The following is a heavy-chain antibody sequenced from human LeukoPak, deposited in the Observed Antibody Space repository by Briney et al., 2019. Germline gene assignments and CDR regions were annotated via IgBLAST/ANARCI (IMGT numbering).Heavy chain of an antibody. CDR3: ARGSHDYGDYSP. CDR2: MNPNSGNT. J-gene: IGHJ5*02. V-gene: IGHV1-8*02. Sequence: GASVKVSCKASGYTFTSYDINWVRQATGQGLEWMGWMNPNSGNTGYAQKFQGRVTMTRNTSISTAYMELSSLRSEDTAVYYCARGSHDYGDYSPWGQGTLVTVSS. CDR1: GYTFTSYD. D-gene: IGHD4-17*01.